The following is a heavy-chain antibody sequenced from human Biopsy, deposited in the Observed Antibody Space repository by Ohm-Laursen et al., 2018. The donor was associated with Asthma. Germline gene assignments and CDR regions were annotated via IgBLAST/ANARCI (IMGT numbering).Heavy chain of an antibody. CDR3: ARCQVGYSSGWSLLLKKIYYSGMDV. D-gene: IGHD6-19*01. CDR1: GGMFGNYA. J-gene: IGHJ6*02. V-gene: IGHV1-69*01. CDR2: ISPIFGSS. Sequence: GSSVKVSCKASGGMFGNYAISWVRQAPGLGLEWMGGISPIFGSSNYAQRFQGRVTITADESTSTAYMEVTSLRSEDTAIYYCARCQVGYSSGWSLLLKKIYYSGMDVWGQGTAVTVSS.